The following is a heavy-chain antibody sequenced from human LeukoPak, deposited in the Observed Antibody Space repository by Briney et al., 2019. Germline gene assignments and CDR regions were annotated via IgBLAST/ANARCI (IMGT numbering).Heavy chain of an antibody. Sequence: GASVKVSCKASGYTFTSYDINWVRQATGQGLEWMGWMNPNSGNTGYAQKFQGRVTMTRNTSISTAYMGLSSLRSEDTAVYYCARGTGYSGYDFSSYYYYYMDVWGKGTTVTISS. CDR1: GYTFTSYD. CDR3: ARGTGYSGYDFSSYYYYYMDV. D-gene: IGHD5-12*01. V-gene: IGHV1-8*01. CDR2: MNPNSGNT. J-gene: IGHJ6*03.